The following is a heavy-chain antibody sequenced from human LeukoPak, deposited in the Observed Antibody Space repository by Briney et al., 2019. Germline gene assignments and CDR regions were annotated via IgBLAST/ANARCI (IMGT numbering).Heavy chain of an antibody. V-gene: IGHV4-31*03. CDR1: GGSISSGGYY. CDR3: AKDTYYYDSSDLVSV. D-gene: IGHD3-22*01. CDR2: IYDSGNT. J-gene: IGHJ4*02. Sequence: SETLSLTCSVSGGSISSGGYYWSWIRQHPGKGLEWIGHIYDSGNTFYNPSLKSRVTISVDTSKNQFSLKLSSVTAADTAVFYCAKDTYYYDSSDLVSVWGQGTLVTVSS.